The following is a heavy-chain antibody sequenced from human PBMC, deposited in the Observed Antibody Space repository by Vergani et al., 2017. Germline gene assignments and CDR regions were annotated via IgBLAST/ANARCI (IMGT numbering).Heavy chain of an antibody. CDR3: ARESCSSTSCYESFDY. D-gene: IGHD2-2*01. Sequence: QVQLQESGPGLVKPSQTLSLTCTVSGGSISSGSYYWSWIRQPAGKGLEWIGRIYTSGSTNYNPSLKSRVTISVDTSKNQFSLKLSSVTAADTAVYYCARESCSSTSCYESFDYWSQGTLVTVSS. J-gene: IGHJ4*02. CDR1: GGSISSGSYY. CDR2: IYTSGST. V-gene: IGHV4-61*02.